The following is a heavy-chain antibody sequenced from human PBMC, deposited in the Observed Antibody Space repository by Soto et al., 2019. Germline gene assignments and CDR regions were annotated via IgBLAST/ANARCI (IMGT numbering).Heavy chain of an antibody. V-gene: IGHV3-23*01. D-gene: IGHD6-13*01. CDR3: AKDGPGSSWYSYDY. J-gene: IGHJ4*02. Sequence: GGSLRLSCAASGFTFSSYAMSWVRQAPGKGLEWVSAISGSGGSTYYADSVKGRFTISRDNSKNTLYLQMNSLRAEDTAVYCCAKDGPGSSWYSYDYWGQGTLVTVSS. CDR2: ISGSGGST. CDR1: GFTFSSYA.